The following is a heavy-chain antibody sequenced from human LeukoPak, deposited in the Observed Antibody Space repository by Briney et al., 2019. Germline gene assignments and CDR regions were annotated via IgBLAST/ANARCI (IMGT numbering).Heavy chain of an antibody. D-gene: IGHD5-24*01. CDR3: AKAKTQRWLQPNPLNY. J-gene: IGHJ4*02. CDR1: GFTFDDYA. CDR2: ISWNSGSI. V-gene: IGHV3-9*01. Sequence: GGSLRLSCAASGFTFDDYAMHWVRQAPGKGLEWVSGISWNSGSIGYADSVKGRFTISRDNAKNSLYLQMNSLRAEDTALYYCAKAKTQRWLQPNPLNYWGQGTLVTVSS.